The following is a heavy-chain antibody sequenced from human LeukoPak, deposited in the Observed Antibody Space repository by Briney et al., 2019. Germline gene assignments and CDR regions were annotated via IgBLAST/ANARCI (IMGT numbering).Heavy chain of an antibody. CDR3: ARDTYRPQLIDS. D-gene: IGHD5-18*01. CDR2: INSESSDI. J-gene: IGHJ4*02. V-gene: IGHV3-21*01. Sequence: GGSLRLSCTASGLTFSIYAMNWVRHAPGKSLKWVSYINSESSDILYPGSVKGRFPISRDIAKNSLYLQMNTLRAEDTAVYYCARDTYRPQLIDSWGQGTMVTVSS. CDR1: GLTFSIYA.